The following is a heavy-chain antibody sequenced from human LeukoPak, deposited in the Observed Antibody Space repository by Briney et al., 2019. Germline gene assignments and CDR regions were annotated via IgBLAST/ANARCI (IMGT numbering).Heavy chain of an antibody. Sequence: GGSLRLSCAASGFTFSSYGMHWVRQAPGKGLEWVAFIRYDGSNKYYADSVKGRFTISRDNSKNTLYLQMNSLRAEDTAVYDCAKPSRTMIRSPFDYWGQGTLVTVSS. V-gene: IGHV3-30*02. CDR2: IRYDGSNK. CDR3: AKPSRTMIRSPFDY. CDR1: GFTFSSYG. J-gene: IGHJ4*02. D-gene: IGHD3-10*01.